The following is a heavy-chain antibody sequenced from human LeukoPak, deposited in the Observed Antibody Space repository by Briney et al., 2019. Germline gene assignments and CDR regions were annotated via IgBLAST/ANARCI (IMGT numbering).Heavy chain of an antibody. Sequence: SQTLSLTCTVSGGSLSSGSYYWGWIRQPAGTGLEWIGRIYTSGSTNYNPSLKSRVTISVDTSKNQFSLKLSSVTAADTAVYYCARGTMTDAFDIWGQGTMVTVS. V-gene: IGHV4-61*02. CDR2: IYTSGST. J-gene: IGHJ3*02. D-gene: IGHD3-22*01. CDR3: ARGTMTDAFDI. CDR1: GGSLSSGSYY.